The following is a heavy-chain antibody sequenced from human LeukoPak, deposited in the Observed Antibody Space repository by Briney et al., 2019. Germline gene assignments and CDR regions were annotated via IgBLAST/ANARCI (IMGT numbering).Heavy chain of an antibody. CDR2: INPNSGDT. J-gene: IGHJ4*02. D-gene: IGHD3-16*01. CDR1: GSTFTGYY. Sequence: GASVKVSCKASGSTFTGYYMHWVRQAPGQGLEWMGWINPNSGDTKYAQKFQGRVTMTRDTSISTAYMELSRLTSDDTAVYYCATQRGSYLWGTDFDYWGQGTLVTVSS. CDR3: ATQRGSYLWGTDFDY. V-gene: IGHV1-2*02.